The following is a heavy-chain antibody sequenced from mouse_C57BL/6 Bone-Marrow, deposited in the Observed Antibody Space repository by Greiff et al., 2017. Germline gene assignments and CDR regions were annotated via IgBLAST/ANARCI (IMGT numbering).Heavy chain of an antibody. CDR2: ISYDGSN. V-gene: IGHV3-6*01. CDR1: GYSITSGYY. J-gene: IGHJ2*01. Sequence: EVKLMESGPGLVKPSQSLSLTCSVTGYSITSGYYWNWIRQFPGNKLEWMGYISYDGSNNYNPSLKNRISITRDTSKNQFFLKLNSVTTEDTATYYCVSTDYWGQGTTLTVSS. D-gene: IGHD2-1*01. CDR3: VSTDY.